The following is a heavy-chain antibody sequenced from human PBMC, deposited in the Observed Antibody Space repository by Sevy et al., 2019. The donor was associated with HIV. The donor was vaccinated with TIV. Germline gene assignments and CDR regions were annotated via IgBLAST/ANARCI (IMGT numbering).Heavy chain of an antibody. CDR2: ISTFNVNT. CDR1: GYTFTSYG. J-gene: IGHJ4*02. D-gene: IGHD2-2*01. Sequence: ASVKVSCKASGYTFTSYGISWVRQAPGQGLEWMGWISTFNVNTNNAQKFQGRVTMTTDTSTKTAYMVLTSLRSDDTAVYYCAGDDCSSLCCNGSLLYWGQGTLVTVSS. CDR3: AGDDCSSLCCNGSLLY. V-gene: IGHV1-18*01.